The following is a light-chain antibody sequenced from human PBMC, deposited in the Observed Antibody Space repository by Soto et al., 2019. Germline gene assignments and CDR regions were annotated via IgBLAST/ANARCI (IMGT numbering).Light chain of an antibody. CDR3: QQYQSIPFT. J-gene: IGKJ3*01. Sequence: DIVMTQSPDSLALSLGERATINCRSSKRVLHSSNGTSYLAWYQQKPGQPPRLLIYWSSTRESGVPDRFSGSGSGTDFTLTVSSLQAEDAAVYYCQQYQSIPFTFGPGTKVHI. CDR1: KRVLHSSNGTSY. CDR2: WSS. V-gene: IGKV4-1*01.